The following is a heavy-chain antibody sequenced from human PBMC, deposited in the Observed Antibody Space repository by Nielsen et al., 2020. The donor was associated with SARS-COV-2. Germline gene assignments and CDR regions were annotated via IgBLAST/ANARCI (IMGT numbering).Heavy chain of an antibody. J-gene: IGHJ4*02. Sequence: GGSLRLSCAASGFTFSAYAMNWVRQAPGKGLEWVSGITNAAVATYYADSVKGRFTISRDNSKDTLYLEMSSLRVEETAFYYCVESSANWYSSFDYWGPGTLVTVSS. CDR1: GFTFSAYA. V-gene: IGHV3-23*01. D-gene: IGHD2-21*02. CDR2: ITNAAVAT. CDR3: VESSANWYSSFDY.